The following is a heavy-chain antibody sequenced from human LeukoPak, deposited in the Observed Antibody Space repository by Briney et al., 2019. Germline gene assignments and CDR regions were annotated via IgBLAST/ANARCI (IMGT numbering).Heavy chain of an antibody. Sequence: PGGSLRLSCAASGFTFSSYAMHWDRQAPGKGLEWVAVISYDGSNKYYADSVKGRFTISRDNSKNTLYLQMNSLRAEDTAVYYCARDRGVVTAFDYWGQGTLVTVSS. V-gene: IGHV3-30-3*01. CDR3: ARDRGVVTAFDY. J-gene: IGHJ4*02. CDR2: ISYDGSNK. D-gene: IGHD2-21*02. CDR1: GFTFSSYA.